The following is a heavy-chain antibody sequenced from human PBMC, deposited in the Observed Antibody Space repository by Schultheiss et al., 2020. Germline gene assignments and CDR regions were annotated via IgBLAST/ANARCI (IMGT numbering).Heavy chain of an antibody. J-gene: IGHJ4*02. CDR3: ASQRGSLAPLDY. Sequence: GGSLRLSCAASGFTFSSYGMHWVRQAPGKGLEWVAVIWYDGSNKYYADSVKGRFTISRDNSKNTLYLQMNSLRAEDTAVYYCASQRGSLAPLDYWGQGTLGTVSS. V-gene: IGHV3-33*01. CDR1: GFTFSSYG. CDR2: IWYDGSNK.